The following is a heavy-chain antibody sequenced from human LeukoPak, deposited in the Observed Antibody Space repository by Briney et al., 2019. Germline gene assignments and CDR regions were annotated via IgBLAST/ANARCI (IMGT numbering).Heavy chain of an antibody. CDR3: ARDILTGYFNAFDI. CDR2: IYYSGST. Sequence: PSETLSLTCTVSGGSISSGGYYWSWIRQHPGKGLEWIGYIYYSGSTYYNPSLKSRVTISVDTSKNQFSLKLSSVTAADTAVYYCARDILTGYFNAFDIWGQGTMVTVSS. V-gene: IGHV4-31*03. CDR1: GGSISSGGYY. J-gene: IGHJ3*02. D-gene: IGHD3-9*01.